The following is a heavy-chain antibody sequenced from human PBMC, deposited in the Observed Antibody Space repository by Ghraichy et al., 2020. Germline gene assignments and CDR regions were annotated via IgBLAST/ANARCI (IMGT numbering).Heavy chain of an antibody. Sequence: GGSLRLSCAASGFTFSSYAMSWVRQAPGKGLEWVSAISGSGGSTYYADSVKGRFTISRDNSKNTLYLQMNSLRAEDTAVYYCANLWGDIVVVPAAIAPRGQGVNWFDPWGQGTLVTVSS. CDR1: GFTFSSYA. CDR3: ANLWGDIVVVPAAIAPRGQGVNWFDP. V-gene: IGHV3-23*01. D-gene: IGHD2-2*02. J-gene: IGHJ5*02. CDR2: ISGSGGST.